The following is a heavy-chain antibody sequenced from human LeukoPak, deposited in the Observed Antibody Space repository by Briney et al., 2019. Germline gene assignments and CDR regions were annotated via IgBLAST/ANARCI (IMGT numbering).Heavy chain of an antibody. J-gene: IGHJ4*02. D-gene: IGHD3-10*01. CDR1: GFTFTDYH. CDR3: ARDYNC. V-gene: IGHV3-11*01. CDR2: ISPSGTVI. Sequence: GGSLRLSCSASGFTFTDYHMSWIRQAPGKGLEWVSYISPSGTVIYYGDSVKGRFTISRDNAKKSLYLQMNSLRAEDTAVYYCARDYNCWGQRTLVTVSS.